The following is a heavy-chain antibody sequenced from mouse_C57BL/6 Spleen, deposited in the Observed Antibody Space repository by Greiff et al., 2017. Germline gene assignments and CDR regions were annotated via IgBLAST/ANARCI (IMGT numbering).Heavy chain of an antibody. D-gene: IGHD1-1*01. J-gene: IGHJ1*03. V-gene: IGHV1-81*01. CDR1: GYTFTSYG. Sequence: QVQLKESGAELARPGASVKLSCKASGYTFTSYGISWVKQRTGQGLEWIGEIYPRSGNTYYNEKFKGKATLTADKSSSTAYMELRSLTSEDSAVYFCARDYGSSKYWYFDVWGTGTTVTVSS. CDR3: ARDYGSSKYWYFDV. CDR2: IYPRSGNT.